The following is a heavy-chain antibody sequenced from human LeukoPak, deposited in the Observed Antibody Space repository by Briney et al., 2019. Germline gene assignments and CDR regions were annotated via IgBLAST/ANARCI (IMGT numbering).Heavy chain of an antibody. CDR1: GFTFSSYS. J-gene: IGHJ3*02. CDR2: ISSTSSYV. V-gene: IGHV3-21*01. Sequence: GGSVRLSCAASGFTFSSYSMNWVRQAPGKGLEWVSYISSTSSYVYYAHSVKGGFTISRDKVNNSPYLQMNRLRDEATAVYSCATDSSGWSGVIATDAFDIWGQGTMVTVSS. CDR3: ATDSSGWSGVIATDAFDI. D-gene: IGHD6-19*01.